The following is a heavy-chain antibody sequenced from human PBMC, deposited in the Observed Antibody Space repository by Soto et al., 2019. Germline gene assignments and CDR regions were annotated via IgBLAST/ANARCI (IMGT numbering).Heavy chain of an antibody. D-gene: IGHD3-22*01. CDR3: AKDSYYDSSGYPSPSDY. Sequence: GGSLRLSCAASGFTFSSYAMSWVRQAPGKGLEWVSAISGSGGSTYYADSVKGRFTISRDNSKNTLYLQMNSLRAEDTAVYYCAKDSYYDSSGYPSPSDYWGQGTLVTVS. CDR2: ISGSGGST. V-gene: IGHV3-23*01. J-gene: IGHJ4*02. CDR1: GFTFSSYA.